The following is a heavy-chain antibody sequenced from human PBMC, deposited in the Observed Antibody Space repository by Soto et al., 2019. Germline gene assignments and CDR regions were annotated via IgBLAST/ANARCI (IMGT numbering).Heavy chain of an antibody. D-gene: IGHD3-22*01. CDR1: GYTFTSYA. CDR3: ARRDYYDSSGYPRDYYYGMDV. V-gene: IGHV1-3*01. CDR2: INAGNGNT. Sequence: GASVKVSCKASGYTFTSYAMQWVRQAPGQRLEWMGWINAGNGNTNYSQKFQGRVTITRDTSASTAYMELSSLIAEDTAVYYCARRDYYDSSGYPRDYYYGMDVWGQGTTVTVSS. J-gene: IGHJ6*02.